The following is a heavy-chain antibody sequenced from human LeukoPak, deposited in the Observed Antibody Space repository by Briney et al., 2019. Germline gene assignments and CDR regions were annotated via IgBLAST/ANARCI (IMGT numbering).Heavy chain of an antibody. Sequence: GGSLRLSCAASGFTVSSNEMSWVRQAPGKGLEWVSSISGGSTYYADSRKGRFTISRDNSKNTLYLQMNSLRAEDTAVYYCAKDASGPRYYGSGSYHPYFDYWGQGTLVTVSS. J-gene: IGHJ4*02. V-gene: IGHV3-38-3*01. CDR2: ISGGST. CDR3: AKDASGPRYYGSGSYHPYFDY. CDR1: GFTVSSNE. D-gene: IGHD3-10*01.